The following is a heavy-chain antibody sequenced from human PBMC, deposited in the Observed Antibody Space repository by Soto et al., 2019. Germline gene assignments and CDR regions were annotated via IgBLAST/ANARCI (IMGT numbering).Heavy chain of an antibody. CDR3: ARLFTVTTDYYFGMDV. V-gene: IGHV4-4*07. Sequence: VQLRESGPGRVMPSETLSLSCIVSGVSITGSYWSWVRQPAGKRLEWIGRIHSDGSSNYNPSLNGRLTMSLDRSKNQFPLNLRSVTAVDTAIYFCARLFTVTTDYYFGMDVWGQGTTVTVSS. CDR1: GVSITGSY. J-gene: IGHJ6*02. D-gene: IGHD3-10*01. CDR2: IHSDGSS.